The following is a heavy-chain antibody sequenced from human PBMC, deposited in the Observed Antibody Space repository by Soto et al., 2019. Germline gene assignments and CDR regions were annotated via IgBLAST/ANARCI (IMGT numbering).Heavy chain of an antibody. D-gene: IGHD5-12*01. CDR3: ANDPGYSLDY. Sequence: TSETLSLTCTVSGGSVSSGSYYWNWIRQPPGKGLEWIGYIYYSGSTNYNPSLKSRVTISVDTSKNQFSLKLSSVTPEDAAVYYCANDPGYSLDYWGQGTQVTVSS. CDR2: IYYSGST. V-gene: IGHV4-61*01. J-gene: IGHJ4*02. CDR1: GGSVSSGSYY.